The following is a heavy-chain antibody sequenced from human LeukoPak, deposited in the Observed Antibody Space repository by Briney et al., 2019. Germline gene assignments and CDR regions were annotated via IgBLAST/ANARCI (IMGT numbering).Heavy chain of an antibody. CDR3: ARARRFYDSSGYYYY. J-gene: IGHJ4*02. V-gene: IGHV3-66*01. Sequence: GGSLRLSCAASGFTVSSNYMSWVRQAPGKGLEWVSVIYSGGSTYYADSVKGRFTISRDNSKNTLYLQMNSLRAEDTAVYYCARARRFYDSSGYYYYWGQGTLVTV. D-gene: IGHD3-22*01. CDR2: IYSGGST. CDR1: GFTVSSNY.